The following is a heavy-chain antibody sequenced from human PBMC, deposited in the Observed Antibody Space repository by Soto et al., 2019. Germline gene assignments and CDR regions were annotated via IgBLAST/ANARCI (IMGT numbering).Heavy chain of an antibody. Sequence: GGSLRLSCAASGFTFSSYGMHWVRQAPGKGLEWVAVISYDGSNKYYADSVKGRSTISRDNSKNTLYLQMNSLRAEDTAVYYCAKDSILDCSSTSCYYDFDYWGQGTLVTVSS. D-gene: IGHD2-2*01. CDR1: GFTFSSYG. J-gene: IGHJ4*02. CDR2: ISYDGSNK. CDR3: AKDSILDCSSTSCYYDFDY. V-gene: IGHV3-30*18.